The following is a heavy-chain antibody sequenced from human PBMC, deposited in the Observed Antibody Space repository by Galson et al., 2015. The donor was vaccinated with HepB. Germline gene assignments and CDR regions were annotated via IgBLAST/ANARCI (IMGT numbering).Heavy chain of an antibody. CDR3: ARGGRSWYDY. D-gene: IGHD6-13*01. Sequence: SVKVSCKASEYTFSSYAMHWVRQAPGQGLEYMGWINTNTGSPTYAQGFTGRFVFSLDTSVSTAYLQISSLKTEDTAVYYCARGGRSWYDYWGQGTLVTVSS. J-gene: IGHJ4*02. CDR2: INTNTGSP. CDR1: EYTFSSYA. V-gene: IGHV7-4-1*02.